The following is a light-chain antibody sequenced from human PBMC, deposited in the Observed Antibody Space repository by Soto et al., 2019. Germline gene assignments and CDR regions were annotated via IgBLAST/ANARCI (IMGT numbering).Light chain of an antibody. J-gene: IGKJ2*01. CDR2: GAS. V-gene: IGKV3-15*01. CDR3: QQYHNWPPQYT. Sequence: EIVMTQSPASLSVSPGDGATLSCRASQTVASNLAWYQQKPGQGPRLLIHGASTRAAGVPARFSGSGSGTDFTHTSRSRQCEDFEVCCYQQYHNWPPQYTFGQGTKMQIK. CDR1: QTVASN.